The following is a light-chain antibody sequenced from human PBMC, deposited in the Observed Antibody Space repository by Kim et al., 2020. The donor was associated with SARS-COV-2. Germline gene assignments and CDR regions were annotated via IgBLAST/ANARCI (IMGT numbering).Light chain of an antibody. CDR1: QSVSNNY. V-gene: IGKV3-20*01. Sequence: PGERATRSCRASQSVSNNYLAWYQQKPGQAPRLLIYGASSRATGIPDRFSGSGSGTDFTLTISRLEPEDFAVYYCQQYGSSPPITFGQGTRLEIK. J-gene: IGKJ5*01. CDR3: QQYGSSPPIT. CDR2: GAS.